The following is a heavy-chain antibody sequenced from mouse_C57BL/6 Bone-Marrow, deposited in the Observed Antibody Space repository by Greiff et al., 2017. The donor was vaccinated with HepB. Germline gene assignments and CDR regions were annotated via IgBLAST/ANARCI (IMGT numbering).Heavy chain of an antibody. CDR3: ARADYDGDFDY. J-gene: IGHJ2*01. Sequence: VQWVGSGGGLVQPGGALKRACAASGVTFSDYGMAWVRQAPRKGPEWVAFISNLAYSIYYADTVTGRFTISRENAKNTLYLEMSSLRSEDTAMYYCARADYDGDFDYWGQGTTLTVPS. V-gene: IGHV5-15*01. D-gene: IGHD2-4*01. CDR2: ISNLAYSI. CDR1: GVTFSDYG.